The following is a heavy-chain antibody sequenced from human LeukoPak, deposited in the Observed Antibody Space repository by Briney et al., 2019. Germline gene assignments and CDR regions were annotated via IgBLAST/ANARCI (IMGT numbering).Heavy chain of an antibody. CDR1: GGSISSSSYY. J-gene: IGHJ5*02. D-gene: IGHD6-13*01. Sequence: KSSETLSLTCSVSGGSISSSSYYWGWIRQPPGKGLEWIGEINHSGSTNYNPSLKSRVTISVDTSKNQFSLKLSSVTAADTAVYYCARRGKSSSWYYTFNWFDPWGQGTLVTVSS. CDR2: INHSGST. V-gene: IGHV4-39*07. CDR3: ARRGKSSSWYYTFNWFDP.